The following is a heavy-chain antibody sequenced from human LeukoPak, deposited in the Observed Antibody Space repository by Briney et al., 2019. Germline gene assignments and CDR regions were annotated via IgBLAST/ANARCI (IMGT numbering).Heavy chain of an antibody. CDR3: ARSGPGSSGWYPGVFDY. CDR2: IWYDGSNK. Sequence: GRSLRLSCAASGFTFSSYAMHWVRQAPGKGLEWVAVIWYDGSNKYYADSVKGRFTISRDNSKNTLYLQMNSLRAEDTAVYYCARSGPGSSGWYPGVFDYWGQGTLVTVSS. J-gene: IGHJ4*02. CDR1: GFTFSSYA. D-gene: IGHD6-19*01. V-gene: IGHV3-33*08.